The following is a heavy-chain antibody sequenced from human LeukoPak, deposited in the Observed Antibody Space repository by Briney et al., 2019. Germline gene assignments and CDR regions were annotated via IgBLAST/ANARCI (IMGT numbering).Heavy chain of an antibody. D-gene: IGHD3-10*01. J-gene: IGHJ4*02. Sequence: GGSLRLSCAASGFTFSSYAMHWVRQAPGKGLEWVAGISYDGSHKYYADSMKGRFTISRDNSKNTLYLQMNSLRPEDTALYYCARGSYGSGTEQYYFDNWGQGTLVTVSS. CDR3: ARGSYGSGTEQYYFDN. CDR2: ISYDGSHK. CDR1: GFTFSSYA. V-gene: IGHV3-30*04.